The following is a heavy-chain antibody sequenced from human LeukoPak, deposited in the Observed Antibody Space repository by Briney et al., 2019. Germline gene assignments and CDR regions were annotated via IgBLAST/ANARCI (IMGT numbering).Heavy chain of an antibody. CDR1: GGTFSSYA. CDR3: VRDYDTRGPQMNYSDV. V-gene: IGHV1-69*06. D-gene: IGHD3-22*01. Sequence: VASLKVSCKASGGTFSSYAISWVRQAPGQGLEWMGRIIHIFDPVNYAQNFQGRVTLSADKSTSTAYMELSSLRSGDTAVYYCVRDYDTRGPQMNYSDVWGQGSQFSVSS. J-gene: IGHJ4*02. CDR2: IIHIFDPV.